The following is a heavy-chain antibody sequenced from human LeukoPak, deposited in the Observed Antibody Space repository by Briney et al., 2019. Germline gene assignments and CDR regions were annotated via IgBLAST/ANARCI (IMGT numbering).Heavy chain of an antibody. D-gene: IGHD3-10*01. CDR1: GYTFTSYA. CDR3: ARSSRLWFGELSNSWDI. J-gene: IGHJ3*02. V-gene: IGHV7-4-1*02. Sequence: ASVKVSCKASGYTFTSYAMNWVRQAPGQGLEWMGWINTNTGNPTYAQGFTGRFVFSLDTSVSTAYLQISSLKAEDTAVYYCARSSRLWFGELSNSWDIWGQGTMVTVSS. CDR2: INTNTGNP.